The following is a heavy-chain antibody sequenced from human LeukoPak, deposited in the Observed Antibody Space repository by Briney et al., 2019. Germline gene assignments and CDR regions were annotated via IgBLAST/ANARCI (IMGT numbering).Heavy chain of an antibody. CDR2: INPSGGST. D-gene: IGHD2-21*02. CDR3: AREGPRYCGGDCYSGWFDP. CDR1: GYTFTSYY. J-gene: IGHJ5*02. Sequence: ASVKVSCKASGYTFTSYYMHWVRQAPGQGLEWMGIINPSGGSTSYAQKFQGRVTMTRDTSTSTVYMELSSLRSEDTAVYYCAREGPRYCGGDCYSGWFDPWGQGTLVTVSS. V-gene: IGHV1-46*01.